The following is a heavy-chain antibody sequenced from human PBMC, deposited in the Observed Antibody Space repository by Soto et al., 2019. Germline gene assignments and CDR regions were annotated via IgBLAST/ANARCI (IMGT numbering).Heavy chain of an antibody. Sequence: SVKVSCKASGGTFSSYAISWVRQAPGQGLEWMGGIIPIFGTANYAQKFQGRVTITADESTSTAYMELSSLGSEDTAVYYCARGNYGSGSYYNPIGYYYGMDVWGQGTTVTVSS. CDR1: GGTFSSYA. J-gene: IGHJ6*02. CDR2: IIPIFGTA. D-gene: IGHD3-10*01. CDR3: ARGNYGSGSYYNPIGYYYGMDV. V-gene: IGHV1-69*13.